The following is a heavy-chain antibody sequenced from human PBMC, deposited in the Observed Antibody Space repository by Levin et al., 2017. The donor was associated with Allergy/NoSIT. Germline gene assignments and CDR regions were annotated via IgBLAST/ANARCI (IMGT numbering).Heavy chain of an antibody. CDR3: ARDSGTVTTMDAFDI. J-gene: IGHJ3*02. CDR1: GGTFSSYA. V-gene: IGHV1-69*13. CDR2: IIPIFGTA. Sequence: SVKVSCKASGGTFSSYAISWVRQAPGQGLEWMGGIIPIFGTANYAQKFQGRVTITADESTSTAYMELSSLRSEDTAVYYCARDSGTVTTMDAFDIWGQGTMVTVSS. D-gene: IGHD4-17*01.